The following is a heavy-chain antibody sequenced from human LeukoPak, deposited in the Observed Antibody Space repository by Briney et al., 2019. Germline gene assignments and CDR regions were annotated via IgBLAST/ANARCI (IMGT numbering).Heavy chain of an antibody. CDR1: GYSFTSYW. CDR2: IYPGDSDT. CDR3: ARLDYYDSSGYEVGAFDI. D-gene: IGHD3-22*01. J-gene: IGHJ3*02. V-gene: IGHV5-51*01. Sequence: GESLKISCKGSGYSFTSYWIGWVRQMSGKGLEWMGIIYPGDSDTRYSPSFQGQVTISADKSISTAYLQWSSLKASDTAMYYCARLDYYDSSGYEVGAFDIWGQGTMVTVSS.